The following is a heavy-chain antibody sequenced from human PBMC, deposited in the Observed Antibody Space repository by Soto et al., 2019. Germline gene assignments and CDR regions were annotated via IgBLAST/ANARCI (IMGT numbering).Heavy chain of an antibody. J-gene: IGHJ4*02. CDR3: AKDAAMVSSTFNYFDY. CDR1: XXXFXSXA. V-gene: IGHV3-23*01. Sequence: EVQLLESGGGLVQPXGSLRLSCAASXXXFXSXAXXXVRQXPXKGLXXXSGIGGSGGYKSYADSVKGRFTISRDNSKNTLYLQMESLGAEDTAVYYCAKDAAMVSSTFNYFDYWGQGTLVAVSS. CDR2: IGGSGGYK. D-gene: IGHD6-13*01.